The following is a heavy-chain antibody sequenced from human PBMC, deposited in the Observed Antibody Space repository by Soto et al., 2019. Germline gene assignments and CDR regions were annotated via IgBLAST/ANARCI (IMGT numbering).Heavy chain of an antibody. Sequence: SETLSLTCTVSGGSISSYYWSWIRQPPGKGLEWIGYIYYSGSTNYNPSLKSRVTISVDTSKNQFSLKLSSVTAADTAVYYCARVGPEYYYDSSGYGGAFEIWGQGTMVTVS. V-gene: IGHV4-59*01. CDR1: GGSISSYY. CDR3: ARVGPEYYYDSSGYGGAFEI. D-gene: IGHD3-22*01. J-gene: IGHJ3*02. CDR2: IYYSGST.